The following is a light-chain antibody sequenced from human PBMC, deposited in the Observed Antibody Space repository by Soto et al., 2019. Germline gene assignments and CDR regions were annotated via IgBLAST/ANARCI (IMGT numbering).Light chain of an antibody. CDR1: QSVSSSY. J-gene: IGKJ4*01. CDR3: QQYNNWPPRLT. CDR2: DIF. Sequence: EIVLTQSPGTLSLSPGEIATLSCRASQSVSSSYLAWYQQKPGQAPRLVIYDIFTRATGVPTRISGSGSGTEFTLTISSLQSEDFAVYYCQQYNNWPPRLTFGGGTKVDIK. V-gene: IGKV3D-15*01.